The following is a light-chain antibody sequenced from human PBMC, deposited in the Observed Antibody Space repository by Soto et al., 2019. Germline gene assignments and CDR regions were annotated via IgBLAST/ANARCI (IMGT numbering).Light chain of an antibody. CDR3: QQYGSSPLYT. CDR2: GAS. V-gene: IGKV3-20*01. J-gene: IGKJ2*01. Sequence: EIVLTQCPGTMSLSPGERATLSCRASQSVSSSYLAWYQQKPGQAPRLLIYGASSRATGIPDRFSGSGSVTDFTLTISRLEPEDFAVYYCQQYGSSPLYTFGQGTKLEIK. CDR1: QSVSSSY.